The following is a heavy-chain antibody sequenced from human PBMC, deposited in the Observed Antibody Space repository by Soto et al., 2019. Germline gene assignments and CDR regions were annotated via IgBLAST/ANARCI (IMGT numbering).Heavy chain of an antibody. D-gene: IGHD2-2*01. CDR1: VGSVSSGSYS. CDR3: ARDLKPAAIRSYYYGMDV. CDR2: IYYSGST. Sequence: PSETLSLTCTVSVGSVSSGSYSWTWIRQPPGTGLEWIGYIYYSGSTNYNPSLKSRVTISVDTSKNQFSLKLSSVTAADTAVYYGARDLKPAAIRSYYYGMDVWGQGTTVTVSS. J-gene: IGHJ6*02. V-gene: IGHV4-61*01.